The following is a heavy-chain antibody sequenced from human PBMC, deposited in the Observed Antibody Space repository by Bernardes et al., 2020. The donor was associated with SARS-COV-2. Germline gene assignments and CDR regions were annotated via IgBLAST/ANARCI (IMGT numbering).Heavy chain of an antibody. Sequence: GEYLKSSCKGSGYSFTAYRIGWVRHMPGKGLEWLGIIYAGDSDTRYSPSLQGHVTISADTSINTAYLQWSSLKASDTATYYCARMWRYGAGYGMDFWGQGTTVSVS. CDR3: ARMWRYGAGYGMDF. CDR1: GYSFTAYR. V-gene: IGHV5-51*01. J-gene: IGHJ6*02. D-gene: IGHD4-17*01. CDR2: IYAGDSDT.